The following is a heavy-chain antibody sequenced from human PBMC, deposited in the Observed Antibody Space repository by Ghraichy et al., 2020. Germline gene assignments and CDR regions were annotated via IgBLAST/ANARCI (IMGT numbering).Heavy chain of an antibody. CDR2: IYHTGSR. Sequence: TLSLTCVVSGGSITTNWWSWVRQPPGKGLEWIGEIYHTGSRHYNPSLQSRLTIAIDKAKDQLSLLLNSVTAADTAVYYCARHVAVSGTRGFDYWGQGTLVTVSS. CDR3: ARHVAVSGTRGFDY. CDR1: GGSITTNW. D-gene: IGHD6-19*01. V-gene: IGHV4-4*02. J-gene: IGHJ4*02.